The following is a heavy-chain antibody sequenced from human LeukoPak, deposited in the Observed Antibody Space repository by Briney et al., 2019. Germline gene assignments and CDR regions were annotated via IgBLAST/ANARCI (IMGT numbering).Heavy chain of an antibody. CDR1: GFTFNRNN. D-gene: IGHD6-19*01. CDR2: ISSTSITM. CDR3: ARETILAVAGDF. Sequence: PGGSLRLSCAASGFTFNRNNMNWVRQAPAKGLEGVSYISSTSITMYYADSVKGRFAISRDNAKNSLYLQMNSLRADDTAVYYCARETILAVAGDFWGQGTLVTVSS. J-gene: IGHJ4*02. V-gene: IGHV3-48*01.